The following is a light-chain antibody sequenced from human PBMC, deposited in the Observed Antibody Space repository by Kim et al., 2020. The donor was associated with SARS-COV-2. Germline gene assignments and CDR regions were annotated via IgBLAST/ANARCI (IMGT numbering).Light chain of an antibody. V-gene: IGKV3-20*01. Sequence: LSLSPGATTSLSCRASQSVSRGYVAWYQQKPGQAPRLLIFGASIRATGIPDRFSGSVSGTDFTLTISRLEPEDFAVYYCQQYGRTFGQGTKVEIK. CDR3: QQYGRT. CDR1: QSVSRGY. CDR2: GAS. J-gene: IGKJ1*01.